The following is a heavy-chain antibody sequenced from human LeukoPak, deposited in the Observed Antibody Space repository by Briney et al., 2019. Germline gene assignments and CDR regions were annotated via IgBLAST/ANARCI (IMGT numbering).Heavy chain of an antibody. CDR1: GGTFSSHA. J-gene: IGHJ4*02. CDR2: IIPIFGTA. Sequence: SVKVSCKASGGTFSSHAISWVRQAPGQGLEWMGGIIPIFGTANYAQKFQGRVTITADESTSTAYMELSSLRSEDTAVYYCANHAGIAARASFDYWGQGTLVTVSS. D-gene: IGHD6-6*01. V-gene: IGHV1-69*13. CDR3: ANHAGIAARASFDY.